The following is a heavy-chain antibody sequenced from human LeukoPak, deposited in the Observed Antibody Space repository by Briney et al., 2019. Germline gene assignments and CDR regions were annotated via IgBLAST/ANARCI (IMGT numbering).Heavy chain of an antibody. V-gene: IGHV4-59*08. J-gene: IGHJ5*02. D-gene: IGHD3-3*01. CDR3: ARHVVPRDYDFWSGYYSWFDP. Sequence: SETLSLTCTVSGRSISSYYWSWIRQPPGNGLEWVGYIYNSGSTNYNPSLKSRVTISVDTSKNQFSLKLSSVTAADTAVYYCARHVVPRDYDFWSGYYSWFDPWGQGTLVTVSS. CDR2: IYNSGST. CDR1: GRSISSYY.